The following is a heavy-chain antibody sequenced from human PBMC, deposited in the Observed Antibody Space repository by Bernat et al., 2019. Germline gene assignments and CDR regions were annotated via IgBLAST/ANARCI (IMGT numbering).Heavy chain of an antibody. CDR3: ASALPVKGLDV. CDR1: AYTFTGYY. V-gene: IGHV1-2*04. J-gene: IGHJ6*02. D-gene: IGHD6-19*01. CDR2: INPNSGAT. Sequence: QVQLVQSGAEVKKPGASVKVSCKAYAYTFTGYYLHWVRQAPGQGLEWMGWINPNSGATDYARKFQGWVTMTRDTSISTAYMELSRVKSDDTDVYYCASALPVKGLDVWGQGPTVIVSS.